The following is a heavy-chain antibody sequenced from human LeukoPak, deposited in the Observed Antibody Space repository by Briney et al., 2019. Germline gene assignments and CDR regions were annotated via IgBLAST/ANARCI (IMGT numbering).Heavy chain of an antibody. CDR2: IIPIFGTA. CDR3: ARDAKGGGYDNLAH. Sequence: ASVKVSCKASGGTFSSYAISWVRQAPGQGLEWMGGIIPIFGTANYAQKFQGRVTITTDESTSTAYMELSSLRSEDTAVYYCARDAKGGGYDNLAHWGQGTLVTVSS. V-gene: IGHV1-69*05. D-gene: IGHD5-12*01. J-gene: IGHJ4*02. CDR1: GGTFSSYA.